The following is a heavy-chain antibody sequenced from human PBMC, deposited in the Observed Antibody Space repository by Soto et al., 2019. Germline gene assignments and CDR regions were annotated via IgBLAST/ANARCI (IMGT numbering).Heavy chain of an antibody. Sequence: ASVKVSCKASGYTFTGYYMHWVRQAPGQGLEWMGWINPNSGGTNYAQKFQGRVTMTRDTSIGTAYMEPSRLRSDDTAVYYCARDGSIAAPSGCFQHWGQGTLVTVSS. V-gene: IGHV1-2*02. J-gene: IGHJ1*01. CDR2: INPNSGGT. CDR1: GYTFTGYY. CDR3: ARDGSIAAPSGCFQH. D-gene: IGHD6-6*01.